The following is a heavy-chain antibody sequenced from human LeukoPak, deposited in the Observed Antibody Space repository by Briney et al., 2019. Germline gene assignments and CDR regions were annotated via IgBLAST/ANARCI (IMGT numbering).Heavy chain of an antibody. J-gene: IGHJ4*02. CDR1: GYSMKYDY. CDR3: ARDNSGSYPPTFDS. CDR2: IYTGGTT. Sequence: PSETLSHTCTVSGYSMKYDYWSWVRQPAGKGLEWIARIYTGGTTNYNPSLKNRATISVDKSNNQFSLKLTSVTAADTAIYYCARDNSGSYPPTFDSWGQGTLVTVSS. D-gene: IGHD1-26*01. V-gene: IGHV4-4*07.